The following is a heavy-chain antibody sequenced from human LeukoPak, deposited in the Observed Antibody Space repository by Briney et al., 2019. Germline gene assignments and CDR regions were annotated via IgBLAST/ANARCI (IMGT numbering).Heavy chain of an antibody. CDR2: IKQDGREK. CDR3: ARALTYYYDSSGDYLYGMDV. D-gene: IGHD3-22*01. CDR1: GFTFSNYW. J-gene: IGHJ6*02. Sequence: GSLRLSCVASGFTFSNYWMNWVRQAPGKGLEWVANIKQDGREKYYVDSVMGRFTISRDNAKNSLYLQMNSLRDEDTAVYYCARALTYYYDSSGDYLYGMDVWGQGTTVTVSS. V-gene: IGHV3-7*02.